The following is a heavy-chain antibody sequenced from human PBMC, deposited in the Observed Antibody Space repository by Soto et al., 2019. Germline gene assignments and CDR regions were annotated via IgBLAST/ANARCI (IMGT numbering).Heavy chain of an antibody. CDR2: ISGSGGST. Sequence: GGSLSLSCAASGFTFIRYAMSWVRQAPGKGLEWVSAISGSGGSTYYADSVKGRFTISRDNSKNTLYLQMNSLRAEDTAVYYCAKISLPLTGPDYWGQGTLVTVSS. D-gene: IGHD3-9*01. CDR1: GFTFIRYA. V-gene: IGHV3-23*01. J-gene: IGHJ4*02. CDR3: AKISLPLTGPDY.